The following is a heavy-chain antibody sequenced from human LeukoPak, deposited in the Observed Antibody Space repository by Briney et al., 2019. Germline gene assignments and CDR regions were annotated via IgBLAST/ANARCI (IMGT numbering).Heavy chain of an antibody. CDR2: ISAGNGNT. J-gene: IGHJ4*02. D-gene: IGHD3-22*01. V-gene: IGHV1-3*01. Sequence: ASVKVSCKASGYTFTSYAIHWVRQAPGQRLEWMGWISAGNGNTKYSQNFQGRVTFISNTSATTAFMELSSLRSEDAAVYYCARGEYYDSSGYPEYWGQGTLVTVSS. CDR1: GYTFTSYA. CDR3: ARGEYYDSSGYPEY.